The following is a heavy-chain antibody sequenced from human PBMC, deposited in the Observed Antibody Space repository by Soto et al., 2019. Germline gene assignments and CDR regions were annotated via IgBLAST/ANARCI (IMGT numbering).Heavy chain of an antibody. D-gene: IGHD1-26*01. CDR2: ISSSSSYI. Sequence: PGGSLRLSCAASGFTFSSYSMNWVRQAPGKGLEWVSSISSSSSYIYYADSVKGRFTISRDNAKNSLYLQMNSLRAEDTAVYYCTREERYSGSYYLGAFDMWGQGTTVTVSS. CDR3: TREERYSGSYYLGAFDM. CDR1: GFTFSSYS. J-gene: IGHJ3*02. V-gene: IGHV3-21*01.